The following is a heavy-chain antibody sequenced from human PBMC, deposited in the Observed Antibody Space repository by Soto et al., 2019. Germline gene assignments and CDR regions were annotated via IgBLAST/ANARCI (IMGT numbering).Heavy chain of an antibody. V-gene: IGHV4-59*13. CDR1: GGSFGTNY. D-gene: IGHD3-10*01. CDR3: ATDSAGRGPFDP. J-gene: IGHJ5*02. CDR2: TYHTGST. Sequence: SETLSLTCTISGGSFGTNYWSWIRQAPGKGLEWIGYTYHTGSTKYNPSLKSRATISVDTSKNQFSLNLNSAAAADTAVYYCATDSAGRGPFDPWGQGILVTVSS.